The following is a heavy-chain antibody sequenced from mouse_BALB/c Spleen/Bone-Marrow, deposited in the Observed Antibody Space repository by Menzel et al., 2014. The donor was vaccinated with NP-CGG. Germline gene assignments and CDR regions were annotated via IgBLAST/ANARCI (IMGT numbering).Heavy chain of an antibody. CDR1: GYTFTSYY. J-gene: IGHJ1*01. CDR2: INPSNGGT. V-gene: IGHV1S81*02. CDR3: TRSYYGNYFDV. Sequence: LQQSGAELVKPGAPVKLSCKASGYTFTSYYMYWVKQRPGQGLEWIGEINPSNGGTNFNEKSKSKATLTVDKSSSTAYMQLSSLTSEDSAVYYCTRSYYGNYFDVWGAGTTVTVSS. D-gene: IGHD2-1*01.